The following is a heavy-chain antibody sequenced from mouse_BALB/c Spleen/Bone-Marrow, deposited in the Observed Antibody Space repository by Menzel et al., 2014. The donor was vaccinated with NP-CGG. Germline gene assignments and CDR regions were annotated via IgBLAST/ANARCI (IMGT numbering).Heavy chain of an antibody. J-gene: IGHJ4*01. CDR2: IDPANGNT. V-gene: IGHV14-3*02. CDR3: ARSRDYDSSYYAMDY. D-gene: IGHD1-1*01. Sequence: VQLQQSGAELVKPGASVKLPCTASGFNIKDTYMHWVKQRPEQGLEWIGRIDPANGNTKYDPKFQGKATITADTSSNTAYLQLSSLTSEDTAVYYCARSRDYDSSYYAMDYWGQGTSVTVSS. CDR1: GFNIKDTY.